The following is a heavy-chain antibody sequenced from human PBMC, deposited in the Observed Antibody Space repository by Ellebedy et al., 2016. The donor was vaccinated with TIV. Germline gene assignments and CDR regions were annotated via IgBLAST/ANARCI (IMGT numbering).Heavy chain of an antibody. D-gene: IGHD2-15*01. CDR3: ARGGSRLLPYFDY. CDR2: IYYSGTT. Sequence: SETLSLTCTVSGRSISSYYWSWIRQPPGKGLEYIGYIYYSGTTNYNPSLKSRVTISVDTSKNQFSLKLGSVTAADTAVYYCARGGSRLLPYFDYWGQGTLVTVSS. CDR1: GRSISSYY. J-gene: IGHJ4*02. V-gene: IGHV4-59*12.